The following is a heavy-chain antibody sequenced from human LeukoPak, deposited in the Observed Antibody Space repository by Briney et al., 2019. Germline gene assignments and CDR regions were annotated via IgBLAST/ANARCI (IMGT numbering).Heavy chain of an antibody. V-gene: IGHV3-23*01. D-gene: IGHD6-13*01. CDR3: ARTIRGGKAAALQDFDY. J-gene: IGHJ4*02. CDR1: GFTFSSYA. Sequence: GGSLRLSCAASGFTFSSYAMSWVRQAPGKGLEWVSGISSSPISTYYADSVKGRFTISRDNSKNTLYLQMNSLRAEDTAVYYCARTIRGGKAAALQDFDYWGQGTLVTVSS. CDR2: ISSSPIST.